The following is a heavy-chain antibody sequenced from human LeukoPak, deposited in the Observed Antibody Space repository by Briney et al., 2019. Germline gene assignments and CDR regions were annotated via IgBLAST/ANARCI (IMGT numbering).Heavy chain of an antibody. CDR2: ISAYNGNT. D-gene: IGHD6-19*01. CDR1: GYTFTSYG. CDR3: ARDSAAGYSSGWYRGVYNWFDP. Sequence: ASVKVSCKASGYTFTSYGISWVRQAPGQGLEWMGWISAYNGNTNYAQKLQGRVTMTTDTSTSTAYMELRSLRSDDTAVYYCARDSAAGYSSGWYRGVYNWFDPWGQGTLVTVSS. J-gene: IGHJ5*02. V-gene: IGHV1-18*01.